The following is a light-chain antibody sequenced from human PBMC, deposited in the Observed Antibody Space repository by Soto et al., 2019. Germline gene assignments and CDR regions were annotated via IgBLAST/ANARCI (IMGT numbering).Light chain of an antibody. V-gene: IGLV1-40*01. CDR3: QSYDSSLSTSV. CDR2: TNN. CDR1: NSNIGAGYD. Sequence: QSVLTQPPSVSGAPGQRVTISCTGSNSNIGAGYDVHWYLQLPGTAPKLLVYTNNNRPSGVPDRFSGSKSGTSASLAITGLQAEDEADYYCQSYDSSLSTSVFGTGTKVTVL. J-gene: IGLJ1*01.